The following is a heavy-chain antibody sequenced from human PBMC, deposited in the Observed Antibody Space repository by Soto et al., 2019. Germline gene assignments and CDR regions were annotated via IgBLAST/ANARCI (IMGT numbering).Heavy chain of an antibody. CDR1: GFTFSRYS. CDR2: ISRVSTTI. J-gene: IGHJ4*02. D-gene: IGHD5-18*01. CDR3: ERDLRYSYGAGYFDY. V-gene: IGHV3-48*01. Sequence: GGSLRLSCAASGFTFSRYSMNWVRQAPGKGLEWVSYISRVSTTIYYADSVKGRFTISRDSAKNSLYLQMNSLRAEDTAVYYCERDLRYSYGAGYFDYWGQGALVTVSS.